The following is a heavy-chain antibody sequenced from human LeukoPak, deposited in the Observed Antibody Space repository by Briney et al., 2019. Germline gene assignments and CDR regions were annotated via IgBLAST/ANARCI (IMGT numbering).Heavy chain of an antibody. CDR2: ISYEGSNK. CDR3: ERIADYNNGVCYPEYYYYYSMDV. J-gene: IGHJ6*02. CDR1: LFTFSSYA. D-gene: IGHD2-8*01. V-gene: IGHV3-30-3*01. Sequence: PGRALRLSCAASLFTFSSYAMHWVRQAPGKGREGVALISYEGSNKYYADSRKRRFTISRDNSNNTLYLQMNSLRAEETDVYYCERIADYNNGVCYPEYYYYYSMDVWGQGTTVTVSS.